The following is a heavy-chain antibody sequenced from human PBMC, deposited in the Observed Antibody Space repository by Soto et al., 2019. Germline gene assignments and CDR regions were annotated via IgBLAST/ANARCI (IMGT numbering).Heavy chain of an antibody. J-gene: IGHJ4*02. CDR2: IYYSGST. CDR3: ARVQLAYYYVSSGPYYLDY. D-gene: IGHD3-22*01. V-gene: IGHV4-59*01. CDR1: GGSISSYY. Sequence: SETLSLTCTVSGGSISSYYWSWIRQPPGKGLEWIGYIYYSGSTNYNPSLKSRVTISVDTSKNQFSLKLSSVTAADTAVYYCARVQLAYYYVSSGPYYLDYWGQGTLVT.